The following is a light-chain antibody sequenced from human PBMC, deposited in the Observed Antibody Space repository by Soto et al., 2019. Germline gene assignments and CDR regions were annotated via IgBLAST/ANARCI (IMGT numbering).Light chain of an antibody. CDR2: EVN. Sequence: VLTQPASVSGSPGQSITISCTGTSSDVGGYDYVSWYQLHPGKAPKLMVFEVNNRPSGVSYRFSGSKSGNTASLTISGLQDEQEAASFCSSYSISTAYLFGTGTKVTV. CDR3: SSYSISTAYL. V-gene: IGLV2-14*01. CDR1: SSDVGGYDY. J-gene: IGLJ1*01.